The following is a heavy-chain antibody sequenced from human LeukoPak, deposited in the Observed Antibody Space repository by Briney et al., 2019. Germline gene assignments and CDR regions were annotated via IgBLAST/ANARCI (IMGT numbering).Heavy chain of an antibody. CDR3: ARVKSRDYYYYSMDV. CDR2: IYYSGST. CDR1: GGSISSYF. V-gene: IGHV4-59*01. J-gene: IGHJ6*02. Sequence: SETLSLTCAVSGGSISSYFWSWIRQPPGKGLDWIGYIYYSGSTNYNPSLKSRVTISVDTSKNQFSLKVRSVTAADTAVYYCARVKSRDYYYYSMDVWGQGTTVTVSS.